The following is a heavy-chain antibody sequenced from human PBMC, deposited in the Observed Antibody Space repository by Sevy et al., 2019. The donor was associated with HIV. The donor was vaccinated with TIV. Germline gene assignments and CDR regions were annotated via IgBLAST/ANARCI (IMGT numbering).Heavy chain of an antibody. CDR1: GYTFSDYY. Sequence: ASVKVSCKAYGYTFSDYYMHWVRQAPGQGLEGMGWINPNRGGTNYAHKFQGRVTMTRDTSISTAYMELSSLRSDDTAIYYCARGMSAYLLANGMDVWGQWTTVTVSS. D-gene: IGHD3-3*01. CDR3: ARGMSAYLLANGMDV. CDR2: INPNRGGT. V-gene: IGHV1-2*07. J-gene: IGHJ6*02.